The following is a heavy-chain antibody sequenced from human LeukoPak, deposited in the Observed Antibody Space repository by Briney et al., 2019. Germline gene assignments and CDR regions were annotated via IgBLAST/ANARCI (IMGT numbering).Heavy chain of an antibody. V-gene: IGHV3-30-3*01. CDR3: AKATAPAYCGGDCYFNY. Sequence: GGSLRLSCAASGFTFRSYAIHWVRQAPGKGLEWVAFISYDGSIKYYADSVKGRFTISRDNSKNTLYLQMNSLRAKDTAVYYCAKATAPAYCGGDCYFNYWGQGTLVTVSS. CDR2: ISYDGSIK. D-gene: IGHD2-21*02. CDR1: GFTFRSYA. J-gene: IGHJ4*02.